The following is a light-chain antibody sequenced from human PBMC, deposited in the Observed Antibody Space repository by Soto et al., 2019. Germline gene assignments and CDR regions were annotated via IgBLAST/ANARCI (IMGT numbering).Light chain of an antibody. CDR3: QQLNNFPRT. V-gene: IGKV1-9*01. CDR2: GAS. Sequence: DIQLTQSPSFLSASVGDRVTITCRASQGISSYLAWYQQRPGKAPKLLMYGASTLQSGVPSRFSGSASGTTFHLTINNLQPEDFATYYCQQLNNFPRTFGQGTKVE. J-gene: IGKJ1*01. CDR1: QGISSY.